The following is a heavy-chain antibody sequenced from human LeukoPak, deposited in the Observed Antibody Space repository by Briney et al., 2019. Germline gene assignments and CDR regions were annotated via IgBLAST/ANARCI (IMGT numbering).Heavy chain of an antibody. CDR1: GGSISSYY. CDR3: ARDDSYGDYVHWFDP. D-gene: IGHD4-17*01. V-gene: IGHV4-4*07. J-gene: IGHJ5*02. Sequence: SETLSLTCTVSGGSISSYYWSWIRQPAGKGLEWIGRIYTSGSTNYNPSLKSRVTMSVDTSENQFSLKLSSVTAADTAVYYCARDDSYGDYVHWFDPWGQGTLVTVSS. CDR2: IYTSGST.